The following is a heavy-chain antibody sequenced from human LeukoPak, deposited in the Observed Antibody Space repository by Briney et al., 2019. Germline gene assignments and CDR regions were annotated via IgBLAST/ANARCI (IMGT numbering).Heavy chain of an antibody. CDR3: ARDLTIFGVDYYYYYGMDV. CDR1: GFTVSSNY. D-gene: IGHD3-3*01. V-gene: IGHV3-53*01. CDR2: IYSGGST. J-gene: IGHJ6*02. Sequence: PGGSLRLSCAASGFTVSSNYMSWVRQAPGKGLEWVSVIYSGGSTYYADSVKGRFTISRDNSKNTLYLQMSSLRAEDTAVYYCARDLTIFGVDYYYYYGMDVWGQGTTVTVSS.